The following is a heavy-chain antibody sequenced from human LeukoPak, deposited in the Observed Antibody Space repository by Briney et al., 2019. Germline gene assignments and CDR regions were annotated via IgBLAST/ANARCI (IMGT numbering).Heavy chain of an antibody. Sequence: PGGSLRLSCAASGFTFSSYAMHWVRQAPGKGLEWVAVISYDGSNKYYADSVKGRFTISRDNAKNSLYLQMNSLRAEDTAVYYCARRYCNSTSCYGDDYWGQGTLVTVSS. V-gene: IGHV3-30-3*01. D-gene: IGHD2-2*01. CDR3: ARRYCNSTSCYGDDY. J-gene: IGHJ4*02. CDR2: ISYDGSNK. CDR1: GFTFSSYA.